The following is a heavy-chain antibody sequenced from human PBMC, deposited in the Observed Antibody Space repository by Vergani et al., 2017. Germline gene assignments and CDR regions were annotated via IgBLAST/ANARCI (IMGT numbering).Heavy chain of an antibody. V-gene: IGHV1-24*01. CDR3: AAAYLAAAGSHYYYGMDV. Sequence: QVQLVQSGAEVKKPGASVKVSCKVSGYTLTELSMHWVRQAPGKGLEWMGLVDPEDGETIYAEKFQGRVTITADTSTDTAYMELSSLRSEDTAVYYCAAAYLAAAGSHYYYGMDVWGQGTTVTVSS. J-gene: IGHJ6*02. CDR2: VDPEDGET. CDR1: GYTLTELS. D-gene: IGHD6-13*01.